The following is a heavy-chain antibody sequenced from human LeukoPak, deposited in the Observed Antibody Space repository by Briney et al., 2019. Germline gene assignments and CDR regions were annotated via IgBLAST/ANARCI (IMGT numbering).Heavy chain of an antibody. Sequence: ASVKVSCKASGYTFTSYYMHWVRQAPGQGLEWMGIINPSGGSTSYAQKFQGRVTMTRDTSTSTVYMELSSLRSEDTAVYYCARDGDYYDSSGFWFDPWGQGTLVTVSS. D-gene: IGHD3-22*01. CDR3: ARDGDYYDSSGFWFDP. CDR2: INPSGGST. V-gene: IGHV1-46*01. J-gene: IGHJ5*02. CDR1: GYTFTSYY.